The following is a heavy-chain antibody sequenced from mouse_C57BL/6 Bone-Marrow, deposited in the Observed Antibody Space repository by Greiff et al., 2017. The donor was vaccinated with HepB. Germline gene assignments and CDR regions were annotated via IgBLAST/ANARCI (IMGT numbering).Heavy chain of an antibody. Sequence: EVKLMESGGDLVKPGGSLKLSCAASGFTFSSYGMSWVRQTPDKRLEWVATISSGGSYTYYPDSVKGRFTISRDNAKNTLYLQMSSLKSEDTAMYYCARQGVYYDYDGGFAYWGQGTLVTVSA. J-gene: IGHJ3*01. CDR2: ISSGGSYT. D-gene: IGHD2-4*01. CDR1: GFTFSSYG. CDR3: ARQGVYYDYDGGFAY. V-gene: IGHV5-6*01.